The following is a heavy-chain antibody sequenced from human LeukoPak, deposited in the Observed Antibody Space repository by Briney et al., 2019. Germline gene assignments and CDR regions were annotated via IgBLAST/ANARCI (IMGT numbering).Heavy chain of an antibody. CDR2: INPNSGGT. J-gene: IGHJ5*02. D-gene: IGHD2-2*01. CDR1: GYTFTGYY. Sequence: ASVKVSCKASGYTFTGYYMHWVRQAPGQGLEWMGWINPNSGGTNYAQKIQGRVTMTRDTSISTAYMELSRLRSDDTAVYYCARGVTLGYCSSTSCPNWFDPWGQGTLVTVSS. V-gene: IGHV1-2*02. CDR3: ARGVTLGYCSSTSCPNWFDP.